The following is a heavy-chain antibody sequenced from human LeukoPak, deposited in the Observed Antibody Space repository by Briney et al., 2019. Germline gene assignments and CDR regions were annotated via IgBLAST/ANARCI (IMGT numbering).Heavy chain of an antibody. Sequence: SVKVSCKASGGTFSSYAISWVRQAPGQGLEWMGGIIPIFGTANYAQKFQGRVTITTDESTSTAYMELSSLRSEDTAVYYCARNYXRSLGYCSSTSCYGVFDPWGQGTLVTVS. CDR3: ARNYXRSLGYCSSTSCYGVFDP. CDR1: GGTFSSYA. J-gene: IGHJ5*02. V-gene: IGHV1-69*05. D-gene: IGHD2-2*01. CDR2: IIPIFGTA.